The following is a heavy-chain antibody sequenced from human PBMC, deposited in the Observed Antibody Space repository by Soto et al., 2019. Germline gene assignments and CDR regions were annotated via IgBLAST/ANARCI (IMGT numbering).Heavy chain of an antibody. D-gene: IGHD5-18*01. CDR1: GGSISSGGYY. V-gene: IGHV4-31*03. Sequence: SETLSLTCTVSGGSISSGGYYWSWIRQHPGKGLEWIGYIYYSGSTYCNPSLKSRVTISVDTSKNQFSLKLSSVTAADTAVYYCAREFLSGYSYGYLAFDIWGQGTMVTVSS. J-gene: IGHJ3*02. CDR3: AREFLSGYSYGYLAFDI. CDR2: IYYSGST.